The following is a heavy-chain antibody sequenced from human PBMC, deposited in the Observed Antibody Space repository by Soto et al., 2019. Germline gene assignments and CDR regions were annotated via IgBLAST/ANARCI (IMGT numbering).Heavy chain of an antibody. D-gene: IGHD6-19*01. V-gene: IGHV3-30-3*01. CDR1: GFTFSSYA. J-gene: IGHJ4*02. CDR2: ISYDGSNK. Sequence: GGSLRLSCAASGFTFSSYAMHWVRQAPGKGLEWVAVISYDGSNKYYADSVKGRFTISRDNSKNTLYLQMNSLRAEDTAVYYCARALSPYSSGCQDYWGQGTLVTVSS. CDR3: ARALSPYSSGCQDY.